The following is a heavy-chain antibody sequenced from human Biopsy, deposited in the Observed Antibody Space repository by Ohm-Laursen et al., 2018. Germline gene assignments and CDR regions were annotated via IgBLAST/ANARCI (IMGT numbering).Heavy chain of an antibody. CDR1: GGSISGSS. D-gene: IGHD3-9*01. V-gene: IGHV4-59*12. CDR3: VREPKTGTAEAWYFDL. Sequence: SDTLSLTCTVSGGSISGSSWSWIRQAPGKGLEWIGYISYSRDTNYNPSLTSRLAISFDTSNNRISLQLRSVSVADTAVYYCVREPKTGTAEAWYFDLWGRGSPVTVPS. CDR2: ISYSRDT. J-gene: IGHJ2*01.